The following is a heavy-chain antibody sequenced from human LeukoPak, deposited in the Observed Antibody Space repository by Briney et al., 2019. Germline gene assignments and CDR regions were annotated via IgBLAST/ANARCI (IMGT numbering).Heavy chain of an antibody. J-gene: IGHJ4*02. D-gene: IGHD2-21*02. CDR2: FEPEDGET. CDR1: VYTLTELS. V-gene: IGHV1-24*01. Sequence: ASVKVSCTVSVYTLTELSMHSVRQAPGNGGEWMGGFEPEDGETIYAQKFQGRVTMTEDTSTDTAYMELSSLRSEDTAVYFCATIPVSVVVTDYWGQGTLVTVSS. CDR3: ATIPVSVVVTDY.